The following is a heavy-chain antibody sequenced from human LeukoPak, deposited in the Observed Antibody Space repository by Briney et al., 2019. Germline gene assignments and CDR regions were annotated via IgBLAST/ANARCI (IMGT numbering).Heavy chain of an antibody. V-gene: IGHV3-30*02. CDR3: AKDLIAAASTYYYYYYMDV. Sequence: PGGSLRLSCAASGFTFNSYGMHWVRKAPGKGLEWVAFIRYDGSNKYYADSVKGRFTISRDNSKNTLYLQMNSLRAEDTAVYYCAKDLIAAASTYYYYYYMDVWVKGTTVTVSS. J-gene: IGHJ6*03. D-gene: IGHD6-13*01. CDR1: GFTFNSYG. CDR2: IRYDGSNK.